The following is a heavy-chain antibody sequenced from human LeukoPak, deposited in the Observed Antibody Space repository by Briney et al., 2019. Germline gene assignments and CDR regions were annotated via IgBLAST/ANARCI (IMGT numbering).Heavy chain of an antibody. V-gene: IGHV3-23*01. CDR2: LSAGGGST. J-gene: IGHJ4*02. CDR3: ARETSDYLYSLDY. D-gene: IGHD4-17*01. Sequence: PGGSLRLSCAASGFTFSSYAMTWVRQAPGKGLEWVSSLSAGGGSTYYADSVKGRFTISRDDSKNTLFLHMNSLGAEDTALYYCARETSDYLYSLDYWGQGTLVTVSS. CDR1: GFTFSSYA.